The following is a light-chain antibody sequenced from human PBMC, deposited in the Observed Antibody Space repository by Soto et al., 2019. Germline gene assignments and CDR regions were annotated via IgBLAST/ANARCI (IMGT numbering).Light chain of an antibody. V-gene: IGKV1-39*01. CDR3: QQSHSTPQT. CDR2: AAS. Sequence: DIQMTQSPSSLSASVGVRVTITCRASQSISDYLNWYQQTPWKAPKLLIYAASSLQSGVLSRFSGSGSGTDFTLTINSLQPEDFAIYYCQQSHSTPQTFGQGTKVETK. CDR1: QSISDY. J-gene: IGKJ1*01.